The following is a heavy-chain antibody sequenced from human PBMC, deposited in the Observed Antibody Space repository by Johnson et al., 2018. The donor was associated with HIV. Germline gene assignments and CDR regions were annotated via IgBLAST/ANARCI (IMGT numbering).Heavy chain of an antibody. D-gene: IGHD1-26*01. CDR3: AREVRVGATGAWVIAFDI. J-gene: IGHJ3*02. Sequence: EVQVVESGGGLIQPGGSLRLSCAASGFTFDDYAMHWVRQAPEKGLEWVSGISWNSGSIGYADSVKGRFTISRDNAKNSLYLQMNSLRAEDTALYFCAREVRVGATGAWVIAFDIWGPGTMVAVSS. CDR2: ISWNSGSI. CDR1: GFTFDDYA. V-gene: IGHV3-9*01.